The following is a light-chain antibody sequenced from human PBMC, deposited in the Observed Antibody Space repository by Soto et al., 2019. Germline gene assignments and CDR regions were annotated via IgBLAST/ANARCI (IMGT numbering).Light chain of an antibody. Sequence: EIVLTQSPGSLSLSLGERATLSCRASQSVDSAFFAWYQQKPGQPPRLLMYGASRRATGLPEGFSGSGSGTDFTLTISRLEPEDFAVYYFQQYASSLTFGQGTKVEI. J-gene: IGKJ1*01. CDR2: GAS. CDR1: QSVDSAF. V-gene: IGKV3-20*01. CDR3: QQYASSLT.